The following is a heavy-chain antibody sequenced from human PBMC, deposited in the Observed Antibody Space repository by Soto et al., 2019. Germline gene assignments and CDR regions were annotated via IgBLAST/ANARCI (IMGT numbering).Heavy chain of an antibody. V-gene: IGHV5-10-1*01. J-gene: IGHJ6*02. D-gene: IGHD5-18*01. CDR2: IDPSDSST. CDR3: ARDGDTPMILLGYYSGMDV. CDR1: GYSFTSYW. Sequence: GESLKISCEGSGYSFTSYWISWVRQMPGKGLEWMGNIDPSDSSTNYSPSFQGHVTISADKSINTVYLQWGNLEASDTAMYYCARDGDTPMILLGYYSGMDVWGQGTTVSVSS.